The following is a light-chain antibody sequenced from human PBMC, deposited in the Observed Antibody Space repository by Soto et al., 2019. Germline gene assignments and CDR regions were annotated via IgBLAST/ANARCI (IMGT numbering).Light chain of an antibody. J-gene: IGKJ1*01. V-gene: IGKV1-5*01. CDR3: QQYNSYSWT. CDR2: DAS. CDR1: QRISVW. Sequence: DIQMTQSPSTLSASVGERVTITCRASQRISVWMAWYQQKPGRAPKLLIYDASNLESGVPSRFSGSGSGTEFTLAISSLQTDDFATYYCQQYNSYSWTFGQGTKVEIK.